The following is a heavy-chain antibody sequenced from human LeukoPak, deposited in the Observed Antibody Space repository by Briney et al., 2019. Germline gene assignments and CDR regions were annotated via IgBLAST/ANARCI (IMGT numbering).Heavy chain of an antibody. J-gene: IGHJ4*02. CDR1: GFIFTGHA. CDR2: ISYDGSNA. V-gene: IGHV3-30*04. Sequence: GGSLRLSCAASGFIFTGHAMHWARQAPGKGLEWVAVISYDGSNAYYTDSVKGRFIISRDNYKNTLYLQLNSLTSEDTAVYYCARDGGGYNSSPFDYWGQGTLVSVSS. CDR3: ARDGGGYNSSPFDY. D-gene: IGHD5-24*01.